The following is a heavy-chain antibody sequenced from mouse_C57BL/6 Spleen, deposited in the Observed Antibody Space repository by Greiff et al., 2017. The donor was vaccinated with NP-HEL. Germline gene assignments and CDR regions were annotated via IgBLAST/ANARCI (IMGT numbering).Heavy chain of an antibody. CDR3: ARLYYGSSYGGAMDY. D-gene: IGHD1-1*01. V-gene: IGHV2-2*01. CDR2: IWSGGST. CDR1: GFSLTSYG. Sequence: QVQLKESGPGLVQPSQSLSITCTVSGFSLTSYGVHWVRQSPGKGLEWLGVIWSGGSTDYNAAFISRLSISKDNSKSQVFFKMNSLQADDTAIYYCARLYYGSSYGGAMDYWGQGTSVTVSS. J-gene: IGHJ4*01.